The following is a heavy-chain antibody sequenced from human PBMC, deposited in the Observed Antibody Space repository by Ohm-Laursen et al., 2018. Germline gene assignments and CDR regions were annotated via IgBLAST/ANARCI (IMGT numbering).Heavy chain of an antibody. V-gene: IGHV1-69*13. CDR1: GGTFSNYV. CDR2: IIPRFGLA. Sequence: GASVKVSCKAPGGTFSNYVISWVRQAPGQGLEWMGGIIPRFGLANYAQNFQDRVTTTADESTSTVYMELSSLKSEDTAVYYCARGDADDYGDYHTFDIRGQGTMVTVSS. D-gene: IGHD4-17*01. CDR3: ARGDADDYGDYHTFDI. J-gene: IGHJ3*02.